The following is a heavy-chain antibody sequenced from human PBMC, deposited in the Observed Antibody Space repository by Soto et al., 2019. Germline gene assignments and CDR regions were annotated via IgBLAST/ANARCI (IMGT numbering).Heavy chain of an antibody. J-gene: IGHJ6*02. CDR3: ARPNGYYYYYGMDV. D-gene: IGHD2-8*01. V-gene: IGHV5-10-1*01. CDR2: IDPSDSYT. Sequence: PGESLKISCKGSGYSFTSYWISWVRQMPGKGLEWMGRIDPSDSYTNYSPSFQGHVTISADKSISTAYLQWNSLKASDTAMYYCARPNGYYYYYGMDVWGQGTTVTVSS. CDR1: GYSFTSYW.